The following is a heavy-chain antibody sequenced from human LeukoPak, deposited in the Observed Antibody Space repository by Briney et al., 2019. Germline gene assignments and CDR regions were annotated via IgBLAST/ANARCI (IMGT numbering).Heavy chain of an antibody. D-gene: IGHD3-10*01. Sequence: GGSLRLSCAASGFTFISPWMSSIRQAPGKGLEWVANIKQDESEKFYVDSVKGRFTISRDNAKQSLYLQMDSLRAEDTAVYYCVRDKGGLLRVFDYWGQGTLVTVSS. CDR2: IKQDESEK. CDR3: VRDKGGLLRVFDY. V-gene: IGHV3-7*01. CDR1: GFTFISPW. J-gene: IGHJ4*02.